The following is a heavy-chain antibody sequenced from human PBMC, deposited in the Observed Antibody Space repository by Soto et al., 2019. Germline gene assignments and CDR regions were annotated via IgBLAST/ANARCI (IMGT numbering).Heavy chain of an antibody. CDR3: ASRGTTTHCSGGICYARGFDY. V-gene: IGHV4-30-4*01. CDR1: GGSISSGDYY. D-gene: IGHD2-15*01. Sequence: QVQLQESGPGLVKPSQTLSLTCTVSGGSISSGDYYWSWIRQPPGKGLEWIGYIYYSGSTYYPPSLKSRVTIAVDTSKSQLSLTPSSVTGAGTAVYYCASRGTTTHCSGGICYARGFDYCGQGTLVTVSS. J-gene: IGHJ4*02. CDR2: IYYSGST.